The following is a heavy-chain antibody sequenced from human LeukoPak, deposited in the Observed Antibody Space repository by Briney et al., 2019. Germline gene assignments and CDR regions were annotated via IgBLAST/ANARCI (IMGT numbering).Heavy chain of an antibody. V-gene: IGHV3-53*01. CDR2: IFNGGST. CDR1: GFAVSSNH. CDR3: ASVWSFDY. J-gene: IGHJ4*02. Sequence: PGGSLRLSCAASGFAVSSNHMNWVRQAPGKGLEWVSVIFNGGSTYYADSVKGRFTISRDNSKNTLYLQMNSLRAEDTAVYYCASVWSFDYWGQGTLVTVSS. D-gene: IGHD3-3*01.